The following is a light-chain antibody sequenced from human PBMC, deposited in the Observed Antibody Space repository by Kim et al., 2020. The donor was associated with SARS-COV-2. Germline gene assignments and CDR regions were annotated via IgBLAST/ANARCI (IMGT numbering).Light chain of an antibody. V-gene: IGKV3-15*01. CDR1: QRANSN. Sequence: VFPGERATLSCRASQRANSNLAWYQQKTGQAPRLLIYDASTRATDIPARFSGSGSGTDFTLTISCLQSEDFAVYFCQQYDKWHLTFGGGAKVDIK. CDR3: QQYDKWHLT. CDR2: DAS. J-gene: IGKJ4*01.